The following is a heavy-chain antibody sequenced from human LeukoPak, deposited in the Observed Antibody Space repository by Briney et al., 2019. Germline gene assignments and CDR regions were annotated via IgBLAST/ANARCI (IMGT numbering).Heavy chain of an antibody. CDR1: GYTFTGYY. D-gene: IGHD2-2*01. CDR3: ARDPSNTSGWKTWFDP. J-gene: IGHJ5*02. CDR2: ISAYNGDT. V-gene: IGHV1-18*04. Sequence: ASVKVSCKASGYTFTGYYTHWVRQAPGQGLEWMGWISAYNGDTKYAQKFQGRVTMTTDTPTSTAYMELRSLTSDDTAVYYCARDPSNTSGWKTWFDPWGQGTLVTVSS.